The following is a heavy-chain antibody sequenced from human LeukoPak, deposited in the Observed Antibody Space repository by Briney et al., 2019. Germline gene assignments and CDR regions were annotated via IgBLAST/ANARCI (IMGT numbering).Heavy chain of an antibody. V-gene: IGHV3-30*04. D-gene: IGHD6-19*01. CDR2: ISYDGSNK. CDR3: AREGIYSSGSFDY. J-gene: IGHJ4*02. CDR1: GFTFSSYA. Sequence: PGGSLRLSCAASGFTFSSYAMHWVRQAPGKGLEWVAVISYDGSNKHYADSVKGRFTISRDNSKNTLYLQMNSLRAEDTAVYYCAREGIYSSGSFDYWGQGTLVTVSS.